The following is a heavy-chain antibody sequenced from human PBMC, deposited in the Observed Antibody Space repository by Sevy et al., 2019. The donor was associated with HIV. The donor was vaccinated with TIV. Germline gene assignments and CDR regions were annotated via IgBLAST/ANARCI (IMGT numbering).Heavy chain of an antibody. Sequence: GGSLRLSCAASGFTFSSYGMHWVRQAPGKGLEWVAFIRYDGSNKYYAHSVKGRFTISRDNSKNTLYLQMNSLRAEDTAVYYCAKDWGYSSSRVYYYYYYMDVWGKGTTVTVSS. CDR2: IRYDGSNK. CDR3: AKDWGYSSSRVYYYYYYMDV. V-gene: IGHV3-30*02. D-gene: IGHD6-13*01. J-gene: IGHJ6*03. CDR1: GFTFSSYG.